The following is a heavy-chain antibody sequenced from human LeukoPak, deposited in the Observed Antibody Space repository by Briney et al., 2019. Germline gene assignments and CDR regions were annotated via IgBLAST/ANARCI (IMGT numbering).Heavy chain of an antibody. Sequence: GGSLRLSCAASGFTFSSYAMSWVRQAPGKGLEWVSAISGSGGSTYYADSVKGRFTISRDNSKNTLYLQMNSLRAEDTAVYYCAKDWRSCSSTSCYTSWAEYFQHWGQGTLVTVSS. CDR3: AKDWRSCSSTSCYTSWAEYFQH. J-gene: IGHJ1*01. CDR1: GFTFSSYA. D-gene: IGHD2-2*02. V-gene: IGHV3-23*01. CDR2: ISGSGGST.